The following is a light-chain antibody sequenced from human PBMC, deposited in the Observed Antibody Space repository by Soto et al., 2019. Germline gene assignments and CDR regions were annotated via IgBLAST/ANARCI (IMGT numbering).Light chain of an antibody. CDR2: EVT. Sequence: QSALTQPASVSGSPGQSITISCTGTSDDVGGYNYVSWYQQHSGKAPKLIIYEVTNRPSGVSNRFSGSKSGNTASLTISGLQAEDEAIYFCSSSTNTNTLVIFCGGTKVTVL. CDR3: SSSTNTNTLVI. J-gene: IGLJ2*01. V-gene: IGLV2-14*03. CDR1: SDDVGGYNY.